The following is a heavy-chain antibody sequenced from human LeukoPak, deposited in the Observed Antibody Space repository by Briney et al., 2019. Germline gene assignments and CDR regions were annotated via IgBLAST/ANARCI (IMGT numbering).Heavy chain of an antibody. D-gene: IGHD3-22*01. CDR1: GFTFSAYA. CDR3: AKHDPRRVVITNWFDL. CDR2: ISGSGGIT. J-gene: IGHJ5*02. V-gene: IGHV3-23*01. Sequence: SGGSLRLSCAASGFTFSAYAISWVRQAPGKGLEWVSAISGSGGITYYADSVKGRFTISRGNSKNTLYLQMNSLRAEDTAVYYCAKHDPRRVVITNWFDLWGQGTLVTVSS.